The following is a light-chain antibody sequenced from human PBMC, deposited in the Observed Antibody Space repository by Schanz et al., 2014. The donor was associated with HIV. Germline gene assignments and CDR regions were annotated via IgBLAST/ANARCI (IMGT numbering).Light chain of an antibody. CDR3: QQYGSSPL. V-gene: IGKV3-20*01. Sequence: EIVLTQSPGTLSLSPGERATLSCRASQSVSTTYVAWYQHKPGQTPRLLIYDASSRATGIPDRFSGSGSGTDFTLTISRLEPEDFAVYYCQQYGSSPLFGQGTKVEIK. J-gene: IGKJ1*01. CDR2: DAS. CDR1: QSVSTTY.